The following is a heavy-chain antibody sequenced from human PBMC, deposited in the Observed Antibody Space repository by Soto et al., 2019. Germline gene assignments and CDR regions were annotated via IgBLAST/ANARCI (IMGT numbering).Heavy chain of an antibody. CDR2: IYYSGNT. CDR1: GGSIRSGGYY. V-gene: IGHV4-31*03. Sequence: SETLSLTCTVSGGSIRSGGYYWSWVRQNPRRGLEWIGNIYYSGNTYYNPSLKSRLTISVDTSKNQFSLNLSSVTAADTAVYYCARDRLMATAGTARHYFGLDVWRQGTTVTVSS. D-gene: IGHD5-18*01. J-gene: IGHJ6*02. CDR3: ARDRLMATAGTARHYFGLDV.